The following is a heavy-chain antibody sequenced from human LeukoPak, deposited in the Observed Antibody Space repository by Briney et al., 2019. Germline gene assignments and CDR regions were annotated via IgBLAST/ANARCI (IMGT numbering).Heavy chain of an antibody. V-gene: IGHV3-53*01. D-gene: IGHD6-13*01. CDR1: GFDVSSKF. CDR3: AKDEAAAGGGLDH. J-gene: IGHJ4*02. Sequence: GSLRLSCAASGFDVSSKFMTWVRQAPGEGLEWVSVIYSGGLTFYADSVQGRFTISRDNSKNTVYLHMNDLKADDTAVYYCAKDEAAAGGGLDHWGQGTLVIVSS. CDR2: IYSGGLT.